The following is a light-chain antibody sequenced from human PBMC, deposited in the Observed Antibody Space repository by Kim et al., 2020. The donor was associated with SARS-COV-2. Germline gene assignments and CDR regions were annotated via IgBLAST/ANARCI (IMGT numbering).Light chain of an antibody. CDR1: DIEDRG. CDR3: QVYDSDGDHVV. Sequence: APGETASMTCGGNDIEDRGAHCGTGSPGQPRLLVIYLDWDRRSGLPGRFSGSTAGLTATLTISRVEAGDDADDYCQVYDSDGDHVVFGGGTQLTVL. V-gene: IGLV3-21*04. J-gene: IGLJ2*01. CDR2: LDW.